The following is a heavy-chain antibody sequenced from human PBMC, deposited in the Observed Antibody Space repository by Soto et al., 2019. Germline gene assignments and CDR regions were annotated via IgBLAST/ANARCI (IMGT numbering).Heavy chain of an antibody. CDR1: GGTFSSYA. CDR2: IIPIFGTA. CDR3: ARDTGGVATITRPLDY. J-gene: IGHJ4*02. Sequence: SVKVSCKASGGTFSSYAISWVRQAPGQGLEWMGGIIPIFGTANYAQKFQGRVTITADESTSTAYMELSSLRSEDTAVYCCARDTGGVATITRPLDYWGQGTLVTVSS. V-gene: IGHV1-69*13. D-gene: IGHD5-12*01.